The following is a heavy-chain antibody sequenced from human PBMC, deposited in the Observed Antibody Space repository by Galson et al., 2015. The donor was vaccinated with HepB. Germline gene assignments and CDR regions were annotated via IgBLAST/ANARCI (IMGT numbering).Heavy chain of an antibody. D-gene: IGHD3-22*01. CDR3: AKVPRIDYYDSSGYYEGIGYFDY. J-gene: IGHJ4*02. V-gene: IGHV3-23*01. CDR1: GFTFSSYA. CDR2: ISGSGGST. Sequence: SLRLSCAASGFTFSSYAMSWVRQAPGKGLEWVSAISGSGGSTYYADSVKGRFTISRDNSKNTLYLQMNSLRAEDTAVYYCAKVPRIDYYDSSGYYEGIGYFDYWGQGTLVTVSS.